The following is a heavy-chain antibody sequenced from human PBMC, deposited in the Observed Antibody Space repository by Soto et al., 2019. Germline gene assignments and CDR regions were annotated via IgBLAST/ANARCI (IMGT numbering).Heavy chain of an antibody. D-gene: IGHD6-19*01. CDR3: ASGLITVAGTRNY. V-gene: IGHV3-66*01. CDR1: GFTVRSNY. J-gene: IGHJ4*02. Sequence: GGSLRLSCAVSGFTVRSNYMSWVRQAPGKGLEWVSLIYSGGSTYYADSVKGRFTISRGNSKNTVYLQMNSLRADDTAVYYCASGLITVAGTRNYWGPGTMVTVSS. CDR2: IYSGGST.